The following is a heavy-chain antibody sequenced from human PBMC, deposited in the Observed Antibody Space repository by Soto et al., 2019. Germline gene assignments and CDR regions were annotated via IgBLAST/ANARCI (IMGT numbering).Heavy chain of an antibody. V-gene: IGHV1-2*02. Sequence: QVLLVQSGAEVRKPGASVKVSCKASGYTFNGYYMHWVRQAPGQGLEWMGWINPNGGGTDYAQKFQGRVTMTRDTSISTAYMELTNLRSDDTAVYYCAREVGIPAAKNWFASWGQGTLVTVSS. J-gene: IGHJ5*01. CDR3: AREVGIPAAKNWFAS. CDR1: GYTFNGYY. D-gene: IGHD2-2*01. CDR2: INPNGGGT.